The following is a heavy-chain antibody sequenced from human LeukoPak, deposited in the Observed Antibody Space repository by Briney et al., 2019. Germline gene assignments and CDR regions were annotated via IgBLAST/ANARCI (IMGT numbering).Heavy chain of an antibody. D-gene: IGHD2-2*01. CDR3: ASRLVVPAATETGLNFDI. CDR2: IYYSGST. V-gene: IGHV4-59*01. CDR1: GGSISSYY. J-gene: IGHJ3*02. Sequence: SETLSLTCTVSGGSISSYYWSWIRQPPGKGLEWIGYIYYSGSTNYNPSLKSRVTISVDTSKNQFSLKLSSVTAADTAVYYCASRLVVPAATETGLNFDIWGQGTMVTVSS.